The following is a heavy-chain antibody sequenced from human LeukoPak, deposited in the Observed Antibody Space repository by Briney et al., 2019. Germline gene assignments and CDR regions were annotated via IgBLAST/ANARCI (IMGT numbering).Heavy chain of an antibody. D-gene: IGHD2-8*01. CDR2: IEQDGDEK. CDR3: ARENGHERLDS. Sequence: PGGSLRLSCAASRFTFSRHWMSWVRQAPGKGLEWVANIEQDGDEKYYVDSVKGRFTISRDNAKNSLLLQMDSLRAEDTALYYCARENGHERLDSWGQGALVTVSS. CDR1: RFTFSRHW. J-gene: IGHJ5*01. V-gene: IGHV3-7*01.